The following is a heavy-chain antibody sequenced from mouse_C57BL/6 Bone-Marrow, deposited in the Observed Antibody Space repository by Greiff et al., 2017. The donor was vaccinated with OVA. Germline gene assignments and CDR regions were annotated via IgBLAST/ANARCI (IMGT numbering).Heavy chain of an antibody. V-gene: IGHV1-64*01. CDR2: IHPNSGST. CDR3: AISITTVVATDPWFAY. CDR1: GYTFTSYW. Sequence: QVQLQQPGAELVKPGASVKLSCKASGYTFTSYWMHWVKQRPGQGLEWIGMIHPNSGSTNYNEKFKSKATLTVDKSSSTAYMQLSSLTSEDTAVYYCAISITTVVATDPWFAYWGQGTLVTVSA. J-gene: IGHJ3*01. D-gene: IGHD1-1*01.